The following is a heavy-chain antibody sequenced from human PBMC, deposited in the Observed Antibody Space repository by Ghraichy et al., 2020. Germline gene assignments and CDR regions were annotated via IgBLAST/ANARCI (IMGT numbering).Heavy chain of an antibody. Sequence: ETLSLTCTVSGGSISSSSYYWGWIRQPPGKGLEWIGSIYYSGSTYYNPSLKSRVTISVDTSKNQFSLKLSSVTAADTAVYYCARQERRPTRVLDYWGQGTLVTVSS. CDR1: GGSISSSSYY. CDR2: IYYSGST. D-gene: IGHD1-1*01. J-gene: IGHJ4*02. V-gene: IGHV4-39*01. CDR3: ARQERRPTRVLDY.